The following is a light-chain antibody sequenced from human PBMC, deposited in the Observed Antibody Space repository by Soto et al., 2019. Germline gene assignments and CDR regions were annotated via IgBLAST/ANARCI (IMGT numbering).Light chain of an antibody. J-gene: IGLJ3*02. CDR3: AAWDDSLSGRV. Sequence: QSVLTQPPSASGTPGQRGTISCSGSSSNIGSNYVYWYQQLPGTAPKLLIYRNNQRPSGVPDRFSGSKSGTSASLAISGLRSEDEADYYCAAWDDSLSGRVFGGGTTVTVL. V-gene: IGLV1-47*01. CDR1: SSNIGSNY. CDR2: RNN.